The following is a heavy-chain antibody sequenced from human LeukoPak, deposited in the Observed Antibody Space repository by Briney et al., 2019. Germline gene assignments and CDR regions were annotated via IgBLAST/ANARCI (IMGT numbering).Heavy chain of an antibody. CDR2: IYYSGST. CDR1: GGSISSSSYY. D-gene: IGHD3-9*01. V-gene: IGHV4-39*02. Sequence: SETLSLTCTVSGGSISSSSYYWGWIRQPPGKGLEWIGSIYYSGSTYYNPSLKSRVTISVDTSKNQFSLKLSSVTAADTAVYYCAREEYFDWLYLDYWGQGTLVTVSS. CDR3: AREEYFDWLYLDY. J-gene: IGHJ4*02.